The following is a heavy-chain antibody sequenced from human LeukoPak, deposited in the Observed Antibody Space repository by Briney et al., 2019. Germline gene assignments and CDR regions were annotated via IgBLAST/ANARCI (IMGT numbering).Heavy chain of an antibody. CDR3: AKDRTGHRRYCSGGSCYSGEGYYYYGMDV. Sequence: SGRSLRLSCAASGFTFSSYGMHWVRQAPGKGLEWVAVISYDGSNKYYADSVKGRFTISRDNSKNTLYLQMNSLRAEDTAVYYCAKDRTGHRRYCSGGSCYSGEGYYYYGMDVWGQGTTVTVSS. CDR2: ISYDGSNK. V-gene: IGHV3-30*18. CDR1: GFTFSSYG. J-gene: IGHJ6*02. D-gene: IGHD2-15*01.